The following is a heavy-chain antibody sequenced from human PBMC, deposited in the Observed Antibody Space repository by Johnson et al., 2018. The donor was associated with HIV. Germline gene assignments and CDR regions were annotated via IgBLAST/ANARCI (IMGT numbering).Heavy chain of an antibody. CDR3: ATDGPSAPYYNAFDI. V-gene: IGHV3-15*01. D-gene: IGHD1-26*01. Sequence: VQLVESGGGLVTTGGSLILSCAAPGFTFSNAWMSWVRQSPGKGLEWVGRIKRKTDGETTDYTTPVKGRFPISRDDSKNTLYLQMNSLKTEATAVYYCATDGPSAPYYNAFDIWGQGTMVTVSS. CDR1: GFTFSNAW. CDR2: IKRKTDGETT. J-gene: IGHJ3*02.